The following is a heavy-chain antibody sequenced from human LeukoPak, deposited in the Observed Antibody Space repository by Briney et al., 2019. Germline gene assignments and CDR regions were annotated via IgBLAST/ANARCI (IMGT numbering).Heavy chain of an antibody. CDR1: GGSFSAYF. J-gene: IGHJ4*02. CDR3: ARGFRPVEY. D-gene: IGHD6-6*01. Sequence: SETLSLTCAVYGGSFSAYFWSWIRQPPGKGLEWIGYIYYSGSSNHNPSLKSRVAMSVDTSKNQFSLRLSSVTAADTAVYYCARGFRPVEYWGQGTLVTVSS. CDR2: IYYSGSS. V-gene: IGHV4-34*11.